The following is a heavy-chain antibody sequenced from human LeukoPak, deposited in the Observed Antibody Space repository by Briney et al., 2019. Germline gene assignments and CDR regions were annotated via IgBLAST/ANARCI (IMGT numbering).Heavy chain of an antibody. D-gene: IGHD6-19*01. V-gene: IGHV3-30*04. CDR3: ARVQRGIAVALDY. CDR2: ISYDGSNK. CDR1: GFTFSSYA. Sequence: GGSLTLSCAASGFTFSSYAMQWLRQAPGKGLEWVAVISYDGSNKYYADSVKGRFTISRDNVKNSLYLQMNSLRAEDTAVYYCARVQRGIAVALDYWGQGTLATVSS. J-gene: IGHJ4*02.